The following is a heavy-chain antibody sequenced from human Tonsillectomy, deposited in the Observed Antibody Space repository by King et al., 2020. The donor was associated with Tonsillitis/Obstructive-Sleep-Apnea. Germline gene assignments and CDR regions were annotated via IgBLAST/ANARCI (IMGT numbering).Heavy chain of an antibody. D-gene: IGHD2-2*01. CDR2: IYTSGNA. CDR3: ARDKCTSTSCRVDC. Sequence: VQLVESGGGLIHPGGSLRLSCAASGFTVSDNYLSWVRQAPGQGLEWVSIIYTSGNAYYADSVRGRFTISRDDSKNTVYLQMNNLRAEDTAVYYCARDKCTSTSCRVDCWGHGTLVTVSS. CDR1: GFTVSDNY. V-gene: IGHV3-53*01. J-gene: IGHJ4*01.